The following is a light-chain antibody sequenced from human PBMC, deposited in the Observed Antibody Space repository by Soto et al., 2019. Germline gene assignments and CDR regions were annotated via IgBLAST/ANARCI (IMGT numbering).Light chain of an antibody. V-gene: IGKV1-12*01. J-gene: IGKJ4*01. CDR1: QGMGRW. CDR3: QQAANFPLT. CDR2: AAS. Sequence: DIQMTQSPSSVSASVGDRVTITCRASQGMGRWLAWYQHKPGKAPKLLISAASSLQSGVPSRFSGSGSETDFTLTITNLQPGDFATYYCQQAANFPLTFGGGTKVEIK.